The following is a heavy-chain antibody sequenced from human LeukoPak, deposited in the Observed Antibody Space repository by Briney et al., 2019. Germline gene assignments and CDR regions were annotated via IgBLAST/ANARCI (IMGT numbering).Heavy chain of an antibody. D-gene: IGHD6-19*01. CDR3: ARHSWLVSNHIDY. CDR2: FYHGGST. J-gene: IGHJ4*02. V-gene: IGHV4-59*08. Sequence: SETLSLTCTVSGGSISSYYWDWIRQPPGKGLEWIGTFYHGGSTYYNPSLKSRVTISVDTSKNQFSLNLTSVTAADTAVYYCARHSWLVSNHIDYWGQGTLVTVSS. CDR1: GGSISSYY.